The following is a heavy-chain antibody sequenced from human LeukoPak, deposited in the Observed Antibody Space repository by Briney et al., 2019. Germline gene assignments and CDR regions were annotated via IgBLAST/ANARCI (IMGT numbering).Heavy chain of an antibody. J-gene: IGHJ6*02. CDR3: ARDFYEGNCSSTSCYYYYGMDV. Sequence: KPSETLSLTCTVSGGSISSYYWSWIRQPPGKGLEWIGRIYTSGSTNYNPSLKSRVTMSVDTSKNQFSLKLSSVTAADTAVYYCARDFYEGNCSSTSCYYYYGMDVWGQGTTVTVSS. V-gene: IGHV4-4*07. CDR2: IYTSGST. CDR1: GGSISSYY. D-gene: IGHD2-2*01.